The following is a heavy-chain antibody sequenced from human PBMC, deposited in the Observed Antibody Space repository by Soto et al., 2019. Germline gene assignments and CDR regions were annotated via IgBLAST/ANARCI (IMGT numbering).Heavy chain of an antibody. V-gene: IGHV4-59*01. J-gene: IGHJ4*02. CDR2: IYYSRST. CDR1: GGSISSYY. Sequence: PSETLSLTCTVSGGSISSYYWSWIRQPPGKGLEWIGYIYYSRSTNYNPSLKSRVTISVGTSKNQFSLKLSSVTAADTAVYYCARRYGGNFDYWGQGTLVTVSS. CDR3: ARRYGGNFDY. D-gene: IGHD3-16*01.